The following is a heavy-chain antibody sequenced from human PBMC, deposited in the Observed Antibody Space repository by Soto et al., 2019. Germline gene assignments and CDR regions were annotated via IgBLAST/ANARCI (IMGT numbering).Heavy chain of an antibody. CDR1: GFSFGSSW. CDR2: IKKDGSQI. V-gene: IGHV3-7*05. D-gene: IGHD6-13*01. CDR3: ARDVSPGSSSLYLDAFDI. Sequence: EVQLVESGGGLVQPGGSLRLSCAASGFSFGSSWMTWVRQAPGKGLEWVANIKKDGSQISYLDSVRGRFTISRDNAKNSLYLRMNSLRAEDTALYYCARDVSPGSSSLYLDAFDIWGQGTMVTVSS. J-gene: IGHJ3*02.